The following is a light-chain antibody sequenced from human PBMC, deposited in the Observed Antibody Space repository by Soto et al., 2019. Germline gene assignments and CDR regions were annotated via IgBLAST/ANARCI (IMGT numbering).Light chain of an antibody. Sequence: DIVMTQSPDSLAVSLGERATINCKSSQSILYSPSNKNALAWYAQKPGESPKLLISWASTRESGVSDRFSGSESGTDFTLTISSLQAEDVAVYYCQQFYTTPTFGGGTKVEL. CDR3: QQFYTTPT. CDR2: WAS. CDR1: QSILYSPSNKNA. V-gene: IGKV4-1*01. J-gene: IGKJ4*01.